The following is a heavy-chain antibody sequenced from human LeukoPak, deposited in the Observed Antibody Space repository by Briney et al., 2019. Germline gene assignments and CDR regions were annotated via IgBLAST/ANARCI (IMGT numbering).Heavy chain of an antibody. V-gene: IGHV4-30-2*01. J-gene: IGHJ6*03. D-gene: IGHD3-3*01. CDR3: ARTHDFWSGYSYYYYMDV. CDR1: GGSISSGGYY. Sequence: SETLSLTCTVSGGSISSGGYYWSWIRQPPGKGPEWIGYIYHSGSTYYNPSLKSRVTISVDRSKNQFSLKLSSVTAADTAVYYCARTHDFWSGYSYYYYMDVWGKGTTVTVSS. CDR2: IYHSGST.